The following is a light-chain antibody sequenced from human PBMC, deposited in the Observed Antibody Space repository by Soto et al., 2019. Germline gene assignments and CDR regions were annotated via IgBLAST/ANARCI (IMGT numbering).Light chain of an antibody. J-gene: IGKJ2*01. Sequence: EIVLTPSPGTLSLSPGERATLSCRASQSVSSSYLDRYQQKPGHAPRLLIYGASSRATGIPDRFSGSGSGTDFTLTISRLEPDDCAVYYCQQYGSSPYPFGQSTKLELK. CDR2: GAS. CDR3: QQYGSSPYP. CDR1: QSVSSSY. V-gene: IGKV3-20*01.